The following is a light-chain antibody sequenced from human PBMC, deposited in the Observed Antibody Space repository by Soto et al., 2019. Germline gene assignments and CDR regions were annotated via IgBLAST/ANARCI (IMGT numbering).Light chain of an antibody. CDR2: DAS. CDR3: QQSFSTPRFT. J-gene: IGKJ3*01. CDR1: QDISNN. V-gene: IGKV1-39*01. Sequence: DIQMTQSPSSLSASVGDRVTITCQASQDISNNLNWYQQKPGKAPKLLIYDASNLESGVPSRFSGSGSGTDFTLTISSLQPEDFATYYCQQSFSTPRFTFGPGTRVDI.